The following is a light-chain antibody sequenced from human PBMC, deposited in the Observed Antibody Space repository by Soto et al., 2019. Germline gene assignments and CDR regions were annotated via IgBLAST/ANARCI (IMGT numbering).Light chain of an antibody. CDR1: SGHSSYA. J-gene: IGLJ3*02. CDR2: VNSDGTH. V-gene: IGLV4-69*02. CDR3: QIWGTGTQRV. Sequence: QLVLTQSPSASASLGASVKLTCTLSSGHSSYAIAWHQQQPEKGPRYLMKVNSDGTHSKGDGIPDRFSGSSSGAERHLTISSLQSEDEADYYCQIWGTGTQRVFGGGTKVTVL.